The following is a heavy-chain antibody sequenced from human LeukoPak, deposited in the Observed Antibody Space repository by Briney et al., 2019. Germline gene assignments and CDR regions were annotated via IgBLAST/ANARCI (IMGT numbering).Heavy chain of an antibody. J-gene: IGHJ3*02. V-gene: IGHV3-48*03. CDR2: ISSSGSTI. CDR1: GFSFSSYN. CDR3: ARDSRVDYYDSSGAFDI. Sequence: GGSLRLSCAASGFSFSSYNMNWVRQAPGKGLEWVSYISSSGSTIYYADSVKGRFTISRDNAKNSLYLQMNSLRAEDTAVYYCARDSRVDYYDSSGAFDIRGQGTMVTVSS. D-gene: IGHD3-22*01.